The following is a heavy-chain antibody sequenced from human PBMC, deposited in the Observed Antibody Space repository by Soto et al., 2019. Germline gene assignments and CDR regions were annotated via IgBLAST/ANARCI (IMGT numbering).Heavy chain of an antibody. CDR2: IKQDGSEK. CDR3: ARVARHRKGSPEYYFAY. V-gene: IGHV3-7*01. J-gene: IGHJ4*02. Sequence: GGSLRLSCAASGFTFSSYWMSWVRQAPGKGLEWVANIKQDGSEKYYVDSVKGRFTISRDNAKNSLYLQMNSLRAEDTAVYYCARVARHRKGSPEYYFAYWGQGTLVTVSS. CDR1: GFTFSSYW.